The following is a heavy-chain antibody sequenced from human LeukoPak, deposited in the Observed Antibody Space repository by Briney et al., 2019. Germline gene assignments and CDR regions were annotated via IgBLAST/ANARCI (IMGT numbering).Heavy chain of an antibody. CDR1: GYTFTSYA. J-gene: IGHJ4*02. V-gene: IGHV7-4-1*02. CDR2: INTNTVNP. D-gene: IGHD5-12*01. CDR3: AGEETVATGPFDY. Sequence: ASVKVSCKASGYTFTSYAMNWVRQAPGQGLEWMGWINTNTVNPTYAQGFTGRFFFSLDTSDSTAYLQISSLKAADTALYYCAGEETVATGPFDYWGQGTLVTVSS.